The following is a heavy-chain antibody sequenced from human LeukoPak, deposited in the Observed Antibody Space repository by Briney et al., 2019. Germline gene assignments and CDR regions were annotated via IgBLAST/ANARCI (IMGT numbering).Heavy chain of an antibody. CDR3: ARHLRSVYDPRAFDY. CDR2: MSYSGST. V-gene: IGHV4-39*01. CDR1: GGYISSSSYF. D-gene: IGHD5/OR15-5a*01. J-gene: IGHJ4*02. Sequence: SETLSLTCTVSGGYISSSSYFWAWIRQPPGKGLECIGSMSYSGSTYYNPSLKSRVTISVDTSKNQFSLKLTYVTAADTAVYYCARHLRSVYDPRAFDYWVQGTLVTVSS.